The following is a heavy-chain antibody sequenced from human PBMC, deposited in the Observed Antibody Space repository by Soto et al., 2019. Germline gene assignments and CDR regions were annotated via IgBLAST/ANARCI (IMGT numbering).Heavy chain of an antibody. CDR3: AALNNYEINWFDP. D-gene: IGHD4-4*01. Sequence: SETLSLTFTVSSDSISSRSYCWGWIRQPPGKGLEWIGNMCYSGNTYYNPSLKSRVTMSVDTSKNQFSLKLSSVTAADTAVYYCAALNNYEINWFDPWGQGTLVTVSS. J-gene: IGHJ5*02. CDR2: MCYSGNT. V-gene: IGHV4-39*07. CDR1: SDSISSRSYC.